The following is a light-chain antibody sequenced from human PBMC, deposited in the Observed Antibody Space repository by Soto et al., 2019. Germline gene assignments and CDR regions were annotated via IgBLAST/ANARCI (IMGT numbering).Light chain of an antibody. Sequence: QSVLTQPPSGSGTPGQRVTISCSGSSSNIGSNYVYWYQQLPGTAPKLLIYRNNQRPSGVPDRFSGSKSGTSASLAISGLRSEDEADYYCAAWDDSLSGRGVFGTGTKVTVL. J-gene: IGLJ1*01. CDR2: RNN. CDR1: SSNIGSNY. V-gene: IGLV1-47*01. CDR3: AAWDDSLSGRGV.